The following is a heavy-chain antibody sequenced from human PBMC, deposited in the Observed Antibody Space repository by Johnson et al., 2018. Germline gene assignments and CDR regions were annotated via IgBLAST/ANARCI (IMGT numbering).Heavy chain of an antibody. Sequence: VQLVQSGGGLVKPGGSLRLSCAASGFSFSDYYMSWIRQAPVEGLEGVSYISSSGSTIYYANSVKGGFIVSRDNSKNSVSMHMNSRRAEDTAVYYCARYDCSSTTCYVDAFDIWSQGTMVTVSS. D-gene: IGHD2-2*01. CDR2: ISSSGSTI. J-gene: IGHJ3*02. V-gene: IGHV3-11*04. CDR3: ARYDCSSTTCYVDAFDI. CDR1: GFSFSDYY.